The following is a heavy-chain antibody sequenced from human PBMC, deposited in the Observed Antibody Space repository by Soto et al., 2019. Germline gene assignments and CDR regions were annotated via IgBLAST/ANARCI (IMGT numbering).Heavy chain of an antibody. CDR1: GFIFSNYA. J-gene: IGHJ4*02. CDR3: AKPNLFCSSTSCYDD. Sequence: PGGSLRLSCAASGFIFSNYAMHWVRQAPGKGLEWVALIGGSGGNTHYADSVKGRFTISRDNSKNTVYLQMNSLRGEDTAIYYCAKPNLFCSSTSCYDDWGQGTLVTVSS. V-gene: IGHV3-23*01. CDR2: IGGSGGNT. D-gene: IGHD2-2*01.